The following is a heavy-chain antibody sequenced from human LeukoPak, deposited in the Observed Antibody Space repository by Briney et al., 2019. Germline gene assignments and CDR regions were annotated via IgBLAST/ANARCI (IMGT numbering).Heavy chain of an antibody. CDR3: VKNGYTYGPFGY. V-gene: IGHV4-59*08. CDR1: GGSISPYY. Sequence: PSETLSLTCTVSGGSISPYYWSWIRQPPGKGLEWIGYIYYTGSTNYNPSFTSRVTMSVDTSKNQFSLKLSSVTAADTAVYYCVKNGYTYGPFGYWGQGTQVTVSS. CDR2: IYYTGST. D-gene: IGHD5-18*01. J-gene: IGHJ4*02.